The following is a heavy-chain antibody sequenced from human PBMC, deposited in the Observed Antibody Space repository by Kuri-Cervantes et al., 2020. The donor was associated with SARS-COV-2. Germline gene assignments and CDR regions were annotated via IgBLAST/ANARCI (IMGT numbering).Heavy chain of an antibody. V-gene: IGHV3-21*01. CDR2: ISSSSSYI. D-gene: IGHD3-9*01. J-gene: IGHJ4*02. Sequence: GESLKISCAASGFTFSSYSMNWVRQAPGKGLEWVSSISSSSSYIYYADSVKGRFTISRDNAKNSLYLQMNSLRAEDTAVYYCARTGEPYDILTGYYIAYYFDYWGQGTLVTVSS. CDR1: GFTFSSYS. CDR3: ARTGEPYDILTGYYIAYYFDY.